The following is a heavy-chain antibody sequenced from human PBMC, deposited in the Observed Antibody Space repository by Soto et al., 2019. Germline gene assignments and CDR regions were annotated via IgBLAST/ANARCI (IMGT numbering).Heavy chain of an antibody. D-gene: IGHD5-18*01. CDR2: IYYSGST. J-gene: IGHJ6*03. Sequence: SETLSLTCTVSGGSISSSSYYWGWIRQPPGKGLEWIGSIYYSGSTYYNPSLKSRVTISVDTSKNQFSLKLSSVTAADTAVYYCARSVDTAMGYYYYYYMEVWGKGTTVTVSS. CDR1: GGSISSSSYY. V-gene: IGHV4-39*01. CDR3: ARSVDTAMGYYYYYYMEV.